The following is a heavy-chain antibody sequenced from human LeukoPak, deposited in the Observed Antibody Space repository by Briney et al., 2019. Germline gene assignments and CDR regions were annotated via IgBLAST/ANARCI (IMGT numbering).Heavy chain of an antibody. V-gene: IGHV3-53*01. CDR2: IYSGGST. J-gene: IGHJ4*02. D-gene: IGHD2-8*01. CDR3: ARAQWGVYFDY. CDR1: GNYW. Sequence: GGSLRLSCAASGNYWMHWVRQAPGKGLEWVSVIYSGGSTYYADSVKGRFTISRDNSKNTLYLQMNSLRAEDTAVYYCARAQWGVYFDYWGQGTLVTVSS.